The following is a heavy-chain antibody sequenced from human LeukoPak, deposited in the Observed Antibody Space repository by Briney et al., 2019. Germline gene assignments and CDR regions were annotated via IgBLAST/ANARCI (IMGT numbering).Heavy chain of an antibody. CDR3: AGTYGSGSYYNPFDY. CDR2: ISGSGGST. J-gene: IGHJ4*02. D-gene: IGHD3-10*01. CDR1: GFTFTNYA. Sequence: PGGSLRLSCAASGFTFTNYAMNWVRQAPGKGLEWVSTISGSGGSTYYADSVKGRFTISRDNSKNTLYLQMNSLRAEDTAVYYCAGTYGSGSYYNPFDYWGQGTLVTVSS. V-gene: IGHV3-23*01.